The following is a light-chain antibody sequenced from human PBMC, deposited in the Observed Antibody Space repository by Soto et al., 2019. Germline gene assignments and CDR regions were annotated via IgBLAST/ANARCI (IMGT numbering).Light chain of an antibody. Sequence: EIVMTQSPATLSVSPGESATLSCRASQSVSSNLAWYQKKPGQAPRLLIYDASNRATGIPARFSGSGSGTDFTLTISSLEPEDFAVYYCQQRSNWPTFGQGTRLEIK. CDR2: DAS. V-gene: IGKV3-11*01. J-gene: IGKJ5*01. CDR1: QSVSSN. CDR3: QQRSNWPT.